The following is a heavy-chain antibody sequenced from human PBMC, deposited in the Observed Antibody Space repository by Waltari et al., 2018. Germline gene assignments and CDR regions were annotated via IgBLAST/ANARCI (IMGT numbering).Heavy chain of an antibody. J-gene: IGHJ6*02. V-gene: IGHV3-7*01. CDR3: ASGLGYSGPGV. D-gene: IGHD5-12*01. Sequence: QAPGKGLEWVATIKQDGSAKYYVDSVKGRFTISRDNAKNSLCLQMNSLRAEDTAVYYCASGLGYSGPGVWGQGTTVTVSS. CDR2: IKQDGSAK.